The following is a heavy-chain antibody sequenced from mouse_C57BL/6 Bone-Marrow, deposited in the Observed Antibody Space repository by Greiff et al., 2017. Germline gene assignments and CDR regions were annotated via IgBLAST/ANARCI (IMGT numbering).Heavy chain of an antibody. Sequence: EVKLVESGGGLVQPGASLRLSCAASGFTFTDYYLSWVRQPPGTAPEWLALLRNKANGYTTEYTASVKGRFTISRDNSQNILYLQMNTLRAEDSATYYCVKAVWRGTGYFDYWGQGTTLTVSS. CDR3: VKAVWRGTGYFDY. CDR1: GFTFTDYY. V-gene: IGHV7-4*01. D-gene: IGHD2-14*01. CDR2: LRNKANGYTT. J-gene: IGHJ2*01.